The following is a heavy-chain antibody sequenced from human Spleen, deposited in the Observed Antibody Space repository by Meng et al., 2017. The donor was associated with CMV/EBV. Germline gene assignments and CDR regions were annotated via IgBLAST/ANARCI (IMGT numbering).Heavy chain of an antibody. CDR1: GDSIRSSNYY. CDR3: ARGLSLPDQTVFKAYTIRKFTPWNWFDP. D-gene: IGHD3-16*01. V-gene: IGHV4-39*07. J-gene: IGHJ5*02. CDR2: IYYSGST. Sequence: SETLSLTCTVSGDSIRSSNYYWGWTRQPPGKGLEWIGSIYYSGSTYYNPSLKSRVTITIDTSKNQFSLNLNSVTAADTAVYYCARGLSLPDQTVFKAYTIRKFTPWNWFDPWGQGTLVTVSS.